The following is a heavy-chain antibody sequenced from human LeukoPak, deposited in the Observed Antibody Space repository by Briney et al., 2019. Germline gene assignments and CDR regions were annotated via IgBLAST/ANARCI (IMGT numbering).Heavy chain of an antibody. V-gene: IGHV1-18*04. J-gene: IGHJ6*02. Sequence: ASVKVSCKASGYRFTTYSISWARQAPGQGLEWMGWISGYNGNTNYAQKFQGRVTMTTDTSTRTAYMELRSLRSEDTAVYYCAREVIPRYCSSTSCFEVGGMDVWGQGTTVTVSS. CDR3: AREVIPRYCSSTSCFEVGGMDV. CDR2: ISGYNGNT. CDR1: GYRFTTYS. D-gene: IGHD2-2*01.